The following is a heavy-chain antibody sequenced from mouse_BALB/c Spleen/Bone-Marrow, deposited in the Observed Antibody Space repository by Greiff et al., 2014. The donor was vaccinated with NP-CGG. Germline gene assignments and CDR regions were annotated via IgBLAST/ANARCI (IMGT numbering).Heavy chain of an antibody. J-gene: IGHJ3*01. CDR1: GFSLTSYG. CDR2: IWSGGST. D-gene: IGHD2-4*01. CDR3: ARRYDYDGAWFAY. V-gene: IGHV2-4*02. Sequence: VQLVESGPGLVQPSQSLSITCTVSGFSLTSYGVHWVRQPPGKGLEWLGVIWSGGSTDYNAAFISRLSISKDNSKSQVFFKMNSRQADDTAIYYCARRYDYDGAWFAYWGQGTLVTVSA.